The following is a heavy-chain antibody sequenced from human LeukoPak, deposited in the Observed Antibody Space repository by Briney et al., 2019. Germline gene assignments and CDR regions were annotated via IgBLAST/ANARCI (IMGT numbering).Heavy chain of an antibody. J-gene: IGHJ4*02. CDR3: AREYVVVVPAATYFDY. Sequence: SQTLSLTCTVSGGCISSGDYYWRCIRQPPGKGLEWIGYIYYSGSTYYNPSLKSRVTISVDTSKNQFSLKLSSVTAADTAVYYCAREYVVVVPAATYFDYWGQGTLVTVSS. CDR2: IYYSGST. V-gene: IGHV4-30-4*01. D-gene: IGHD2-2*01. CDR1: GGCISSGDYY.